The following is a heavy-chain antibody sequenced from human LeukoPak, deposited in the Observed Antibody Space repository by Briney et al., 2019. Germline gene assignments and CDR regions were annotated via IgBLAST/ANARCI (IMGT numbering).Heavy chain of an antibody. Sequence: GGSLRLSCRGSGFTFADYAVNWVRQAPGKGLEWVSGISGRSGSTYYADSVKGRFTISRDNSKNTLYLQMNSLRAEDTAVYYCAKAGSIRFDYWGQGTLVTVSS. CDR3: AKAGSIRFDY. CDR1: GFTFADYA. J-gene: IGHJ4*02. CDR2: ISGRSGST. V-gene: IGHV3-23*01. D-gene: IGHD1-26*01.